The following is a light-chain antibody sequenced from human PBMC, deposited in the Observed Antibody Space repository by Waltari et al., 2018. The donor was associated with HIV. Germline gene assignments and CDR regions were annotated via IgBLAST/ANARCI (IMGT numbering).Light chain of an antibody. CDR2: GKN. CDR3: NSRDSPYVV. J-gene: IGLJ2*01. CDR1: SLRTYY. V-gene: IGLV3-19*01. Sequence: SSELTQDPAVSVALGHPVRITCQGDSLRTYYTSWYQQKPGQAPVLVIYGKNSRPSGIPDRFSGSSSGNTASLTITGAQAEDEADYYCNSRDSPYVVFGGGTKLTVL.